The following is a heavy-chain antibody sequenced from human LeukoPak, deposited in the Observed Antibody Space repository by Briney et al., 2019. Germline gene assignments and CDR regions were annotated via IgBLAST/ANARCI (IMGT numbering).Heavy chain of an antibody. Sequence: GGSLRLSCAASGFTFSSYSTNWVRQAPGKGLEWVSSISSSSSYIYYADSVKGRFTISRDNAKNSLYLQMNSLRAEDTAVYYCARDRGIVGAMSYFDYWGQGTLVTVSS. CDR3: ARDRGIVGAMSYFDY. CDR2: ISSSSSYI. V-gene: IGHV3-21*01. J-gene: IGHJ4*02. CDR1: GFTFSSYS. D-gene: IGHD1-26*01.